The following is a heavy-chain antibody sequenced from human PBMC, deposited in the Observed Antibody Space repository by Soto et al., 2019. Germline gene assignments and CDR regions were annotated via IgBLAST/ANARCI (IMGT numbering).Heavy chain of an antibody. CDR2: ISSSSSYI. D-gene: IGHD2-15*01. CDR1: GFTFSSYS. CDR3: ARDIVVVVDATLLGMDV. Sequence: GGSLRLSCAASGFTFSSYSMNWVRQAPGKGLEWVSSISSSSSYIYYADAVKGRFTISRDNAKNSLYLQMNSLRAEDTAVYYCARDIVVVVDATLLGMDVWGQGTTVTVSS. V-gene: IGHV3-21*01. J-gene: IGHJ6*02.